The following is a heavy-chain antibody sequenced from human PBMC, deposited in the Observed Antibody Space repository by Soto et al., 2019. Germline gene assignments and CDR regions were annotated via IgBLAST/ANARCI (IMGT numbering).Heavy chain of an antibody. J-gene: IGHJ3*02. CDR1: GFTFDGYA. CDR2: ISWNSGSI. CDR3: ARGMSTQRTGGFDI. Sequence: EVQLVESGGGLVQPGRSLRLSCAASGFTFDGYAMHWVRQAPAKGLEWVSGISWNSGSIGYADSVKGRFTISRDNAKNSLYLQMNSLRAEGTALYYRARGMSTQRTGGFDIWGQGTMVTVSS. D-gene: IGHD2-15*01. V-gene: IGHV3-9*01.